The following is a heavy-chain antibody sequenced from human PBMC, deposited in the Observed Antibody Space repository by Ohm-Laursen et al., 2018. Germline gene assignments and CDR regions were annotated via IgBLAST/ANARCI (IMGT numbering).Heavy chain of an antibody. CDR1: GYSFNSNH. CDR3: ACRSSSSGFDY. Sequence: ASVKVSCKASGYSFNSNHMQWLRQAPGQGLEWMGIIKSTDDTRTYAQKFQGRVTMTKGRSTSTVYMELSSLRSEDTAVYYCACRSSSSGFDYWGQGTLVTVSS. D-gene: IGHD6-6*01. J-gene: IGHJ4*02. CDR2: IKSTDDTR. V-gene: IGHV1-46*02.